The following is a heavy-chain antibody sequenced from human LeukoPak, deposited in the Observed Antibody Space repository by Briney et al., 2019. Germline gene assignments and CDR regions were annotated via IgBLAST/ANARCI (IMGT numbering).Heavy chain of an antibody. V-gene: IGHV1-46*01. CDR3: ARESYGSGSYWTWFDP. Sequence: ASVKVSCKASGYTFTTYYMHWVRQAPGQGLEWMGIINPSGASTSYAQKFQGRVTMTRDTSISTAYMELSRLRSDDTAVYYCARESYGSGSYWTWFDPWGQGTLVTVSS. D-gene: IGHD3-10*01. J-gene: IGHJ5*02. CDR2: INPSGAST. CDR1: GYTFTTYY.